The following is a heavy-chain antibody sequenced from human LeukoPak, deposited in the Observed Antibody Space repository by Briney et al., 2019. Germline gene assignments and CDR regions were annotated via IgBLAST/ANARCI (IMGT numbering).Heavy chain of an antibody. J-gene: IGHJ5*02. Sequence: ASVKVSCKASGYTFTGYYMHGVRQAPGQGLEWMGWINPNSGGTNYAQKFQGRVTMTRDTSISTAYMELSRLRSDDTAVYYCARDSIRVQTGTTPWGRGTLVTVSS. CDR2: INPNSGGT. V-gene: IGHV1-2*02. CDR1: GYTFTGYY. D-gene: IGHD1-1*01. CDR3: ARDSIRVQTGTTP.